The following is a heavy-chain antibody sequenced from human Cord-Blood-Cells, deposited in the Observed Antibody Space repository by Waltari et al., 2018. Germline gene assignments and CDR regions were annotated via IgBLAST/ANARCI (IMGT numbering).Heavy chain of an antibody. CDR1: GFPFSRYW. J-gene: IGHJ4*02. CDR2: IKQDGSEK. V-gene: IGHV3-7*01. Sequence: EVQLVESGGGLVQPGGSLGLSCAASGFPFSRYWMGWVRQAPGKGLEWVANIKQDGSEKYYVDSVKGRFTISRDNAKNSLYLQMNSLRAEDTAVYYCARDHDYGDYYFDYWGQGTLVTVSS. D-gene: IGHD4-17*01. CDR3: ARDHDYGDYYFDY.